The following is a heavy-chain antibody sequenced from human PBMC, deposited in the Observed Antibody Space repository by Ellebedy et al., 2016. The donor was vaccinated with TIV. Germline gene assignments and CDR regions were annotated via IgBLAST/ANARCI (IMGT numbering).Heavy chain of an antibody. D-gene: IGHD3-10*01. CDR2: LTTGGVT. Sequence: GESLKISCVVSGFTFSTDAMRLFRLAPGKVLEWVSALTTGGVTFYADSVKGRFTISRDSSKNTLYLQMNSLRVEDTAIYFCAKDSGRSGWISDYWGQGTLVTVSS. CDR1: GFTFSTDA. V-gene: IGHV3-23*01. CDR3: AKDSGRSGWISDY. J-gene: IGHJ4*02.